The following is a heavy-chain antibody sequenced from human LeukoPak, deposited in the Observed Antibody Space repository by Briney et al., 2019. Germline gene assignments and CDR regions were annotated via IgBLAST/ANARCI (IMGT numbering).Heavy chain of an antibody. D-gene: IGHD3-22*01. CDR3: AKDHYYDSSGKKWCDP. Sequence: GGSLRLSRVPSVFTFISYIISSVRQAPGKGLECVSPISGSDGSTYYADSVKGRFTISRDNSKNTLYLRMNSLRDEDTAVYYCAKDHYYDSSGKKWCDPWGQGTLVSVFS. V-gene: IGHV3-23*01. J-gene: IGHJ5*02. CDR1: VFTFISYI. CDR2: ISGSDGST.